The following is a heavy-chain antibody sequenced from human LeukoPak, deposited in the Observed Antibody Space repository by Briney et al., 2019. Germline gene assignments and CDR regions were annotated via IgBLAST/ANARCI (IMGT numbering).Heavy chain of an antibody. V-gene: IGHV1-69*13. CDR1: GYTFTNYG. Sequence: SVKVSCKASGYTFTNYGVSWVRQAPGQGLEWMGGIIPIFGTANYAQKFQGRVTITADESTSTAYMELSSLRSEDTAVYYCASGGSSWYNYFDYWGQGTLVTVSS. CDR3: ASGGSSWYNYFDY. D-gene: IGHD6-13*01. CDR2: IIPIFGTA. J-gene: IGHJ4*02.